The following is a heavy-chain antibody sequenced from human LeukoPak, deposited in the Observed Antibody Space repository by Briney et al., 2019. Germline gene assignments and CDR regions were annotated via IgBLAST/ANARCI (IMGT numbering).Heavy chain of an antibody. CDR2: IYYSGST. CDR3: ARDLTMVRGVIGP. V-gene: IGHV4-39*07. D-gene: IGHD3-10*01. J-gene: IGHJ5*02. Sequence: PPETLSLTCTVSGVSISSSSYYWGWIRQPPGKGLEWIGTIYYSGSTYYNPSLKSRVTISVDTSKNQFSLKLSSVTAADTAVYYCARDLTMVRGVIGPWGQGTLVTVSS. CDR1: GVSISSSSYY.